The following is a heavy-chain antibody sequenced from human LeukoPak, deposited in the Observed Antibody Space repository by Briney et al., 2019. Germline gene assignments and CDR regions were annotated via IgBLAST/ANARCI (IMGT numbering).Heavy chain of an antibody. CDR2: MNPSGST. CDR3: ARGRQDVTMIVVVMTAVSYYLDV. Sequence: SETLSLTCTVSGGSISSNSYYWAWIRQPPGKGLEWIGEMNPSGSTNYNPSLKSRVTISLDTSKNPFSLELSSVTAADTAVYYCARGRQDVTMIVVVMTAVSYYLDVWGKGTTVTVS. J-gene: IGHJ6*03. D-gene: IGHD3-22*01. V-gene: IGHV4-39*07. CDR1: GGSISSNSYY.